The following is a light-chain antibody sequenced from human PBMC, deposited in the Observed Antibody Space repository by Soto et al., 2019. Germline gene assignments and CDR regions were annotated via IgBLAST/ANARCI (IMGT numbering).Light chain of an antibody. Sequence: QSALTQTPSASGSIGQSVTISCTGTSSDVGRYNYVSWYQQHPGKAPRVIIFEVTKRPSGVPDRFSGSRSGNTASLTVSGLRPEDAADYFFTSYTGSDRLLIGGGTKLTVL. CDR3: TSYTGSDRLL. CDR2: EVT. V-gene: IGLV2-8*01. CDR1: SSDVGRYNY. J-gene: IGLJ2*01.